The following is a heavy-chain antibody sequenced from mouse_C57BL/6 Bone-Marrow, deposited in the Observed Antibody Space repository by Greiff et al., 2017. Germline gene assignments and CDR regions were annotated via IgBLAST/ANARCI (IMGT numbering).Heavy chain of an antibody. D-gene: IGHD3-1*01. CDR1: GYTFTSYD. CDR2: ISPRDGST. Sequence: QVQLQQSGPELVKPGASVQLSCKASGYTFTSYDIHWVKQRPGQGLEWIGWISPRDGSTKYNEKFNGKATLTVDTSSSTAYRELHSLTSEDSAVYCDARRGYWFAYWGQGTMVTVSA. CDR3: ARRGYWFAY. J-gene: IGHJ3*01. V-gene: IGHV1-85*01.